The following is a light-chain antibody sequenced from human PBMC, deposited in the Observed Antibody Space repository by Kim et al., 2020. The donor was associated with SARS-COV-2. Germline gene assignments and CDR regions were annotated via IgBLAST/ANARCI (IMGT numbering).Light chain of an antibody. CDR1: QDISNY. CDR3: QKYKSVPWT. CDR2: DAS. Sequence: ASVRDRVTITCRASQDISNYLAWYQQGPGKVPKLLIYDASALQSGVPSRFAGSGSGTDFTLTITNLQPEDVATYYCQKYKSVPWTFGPGTRVDIK. V-gene: IGKV1-27*01. J-gene: IGKJ1*01.